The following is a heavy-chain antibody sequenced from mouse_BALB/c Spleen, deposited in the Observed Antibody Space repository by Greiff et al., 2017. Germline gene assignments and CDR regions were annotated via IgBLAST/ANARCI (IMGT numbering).Heavy chain of an antibody. V-gene: IGHV14-3*02. CDR3: ARSGGSSYDYFDY. D-gene: IGHD1-1*01. CDR2: IDPANGNT. J-gene: IGHJ2*01. CDR1: GFNIKDTY. Sequence: EVKLQESGAELVKPGASVKLSCTASGFNIKDTYMHWVKQRPEQGLEWIGRIDPANGNTKYDPKFQGKATITADTSSNTAYLQLSSLTSEDTAVYYCARSGGSSYDYFDYWGQGTTLTVSS.